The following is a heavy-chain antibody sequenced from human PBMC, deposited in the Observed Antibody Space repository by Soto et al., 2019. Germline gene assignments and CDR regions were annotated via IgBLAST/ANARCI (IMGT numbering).Heavy chain of an antibody. V-gene: IGHV3-30*03. Sequence: QVQLVESGGGVVQPGRSLRLSCAASGFTFSTFGMHWVRQAPGKGQEWVAAISYDGSNKYYADSVKGRFTSSRDNSKNTLYLQMNGLRAEDTAVYYCASAVRRAGGWDFDYWGQGTLVTVSS. D-gene: IGHD1-26*01. CDR3: ASAVRRAGGWDFDY. CDR2: ISYDGSNK. CDR1: GFTFSTFG. J-gene: IGHJ4*02.